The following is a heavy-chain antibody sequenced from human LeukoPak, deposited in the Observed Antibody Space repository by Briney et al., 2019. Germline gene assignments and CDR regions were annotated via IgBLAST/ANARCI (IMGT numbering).Heavy chain of an antibody. CDR1: GFTFSSYW. V-gene: IGHV3-7*01. CDR2: IKQDGSEK. Sequence: AGGSLRLSCAASGFTFSSYWMSWVRQAPGKRLGWVANIKQDGSEKYYVDSVKGRCTISRDNAKNSLYLQMNSLRAEDTAVYYCAREVRSITYLWGQGTMVTVSS. D-gene: IGHD1-14*01. CDR3: AREVRSITYL. J-gene: IGHJ3*01.